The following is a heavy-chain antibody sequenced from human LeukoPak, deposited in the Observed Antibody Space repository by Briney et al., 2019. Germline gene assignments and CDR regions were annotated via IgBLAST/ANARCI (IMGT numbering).Heavy chain of an antibody. V-gene: IGHV3-23*01. CDR2: ISGSGGST. CDR1: GSTFDNYA. Sequence: GGSLRLSCEASGSTFDNYAMSWVRQAPGKGLEWVSAISGSGGSTYYADSVKGRFTISRDNSKNTLYLQMNSLRAEDTAVYYCAKDEGGQFGELLPVDYWGQGTLVTVSS. J-gene: IGHJ4*02. CDR3: AKDEGGQFGELLPVDY. D-gene: IGHD3-10*01.